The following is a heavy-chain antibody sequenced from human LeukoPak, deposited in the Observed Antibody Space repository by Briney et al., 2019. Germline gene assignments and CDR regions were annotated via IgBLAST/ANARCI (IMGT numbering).Heavy chain of an antibody. V-gene: IGHV3-66*01. D-gene: IGHD5-12*01. CDR3: AAKGNGYTGIYVFAH. Sequence: PGGSLRLSCVGSGFSFSQYSMNWVRQAPGKGLEWVSVFYASGSTYYTDSVKGRFTISRDISKNSLHLQMNSLRPADTAAYYCAAKGNGYTGIYVFAHWGQGTLVTVSS. CDR1: GFSFSQYS. J-gene: IGHJ4*02. CDR2: FYASGST.